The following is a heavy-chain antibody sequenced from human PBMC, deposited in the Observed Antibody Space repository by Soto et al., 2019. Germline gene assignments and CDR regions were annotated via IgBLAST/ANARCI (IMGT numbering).Heavy chain of an antibody. V-gene: IGHV1-3*01. CDR1: GYTFTSYA. Sequence: ASVKVSCKASGYTFTSYAMHWVRQAPGQRLEWMGWINAGNGNTKYSQKFQGRVTITRDTSASTAYMELSSLRSEDTAVYYCARDESYYDSSGYYYWGHGTLVTVSS. CDR2: INAGNGNT. J-gene: IGHJ4*01. D-gene: IGHD3-22*01. CDR3: ARDESYYDSSGYYY.